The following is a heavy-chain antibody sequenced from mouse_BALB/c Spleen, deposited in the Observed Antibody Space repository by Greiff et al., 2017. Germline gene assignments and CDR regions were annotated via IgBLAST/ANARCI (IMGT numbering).Heavy chain of an antibody. CDR1: GYTFTSYW. CDR3: AGYDYGGDY. D-gene: IGHD2-4*01. V-gene: IGHV1S81*02. CDR2: INPSNGRT. Sequence: QVQLQQPGADLVKPGASVKLSCKASGYTFTSYWMHWVKQRPGQGLEWIGEINPSNGRTNYNEKFKSKATLTVDKSSSTAYMQLSSLTSEDSAVYYCAGYDYGGDYWGQGTTLTVSS. J-gene: IGHJ2*01.